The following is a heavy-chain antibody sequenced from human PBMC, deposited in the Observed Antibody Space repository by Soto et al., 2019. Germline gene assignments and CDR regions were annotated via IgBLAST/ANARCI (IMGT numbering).Heavy chain of an antibody. CDR1: AFTFSDYY. J-gene: IGHJ4*02. D-gene: IGHD3-22*01. CDR3: ARDLGYYDSSGYFDY. CDR2: ISSSGSII. Sequence: GGSLRLSCAASAFTFSDYYMSWIRQAPGKGPEWVSYISSSGSIIYYADSVRGRFTISRDNAKNSLYLQMNSLRAEDTAVYYCARDLGYYDSSGYFDYWGQGTRVTASS. V-gene: IGHV3-11*01.